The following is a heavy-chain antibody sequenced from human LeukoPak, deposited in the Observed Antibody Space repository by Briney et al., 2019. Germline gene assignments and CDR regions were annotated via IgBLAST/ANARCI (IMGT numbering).Heavy chain of an antibody. D-gene: IGHD3-10*01. CDR1: GFTFGDYG. Sequence: GGSLRLSCTAYGFTFGDYGMSWFRQAPGKGLEWVGFIRSKAYGGTTEYAASVKGRFTISRDDSKSIAYLQMNSLKTEDTAVYYCNKGGSGSYYSSPDYWGQGTLVTVSS. CDR2: IRSKAYGGTT. V-gene: IGHV3-49*03. J-gene: IGHJ4*02. CDR3: NKGGSGSYYSSPDY.